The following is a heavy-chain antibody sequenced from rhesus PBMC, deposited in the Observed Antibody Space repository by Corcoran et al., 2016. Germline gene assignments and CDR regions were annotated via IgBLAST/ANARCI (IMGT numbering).Heavy chain of an antibody. Sequence: QVQLQESGPGLVKPSETLSLTCAVSGGSISSNYWSWIRQSPGKGQEWIGYIYGGSGSTSYNPSLKSRVTISTDTSKNQFSLKLSSVTAADTAVYYCASRRYSGYSSPGFDYWGQGVLVTVSS. CDR3: ASRRYSGYSSPGFDY. D-gene: IGHD5-24*01. J-gene: IGHJ4*01. CDR1: GGSISSNY. V-gene: IGHV4-147*01. CDR2: IYGGSGST.